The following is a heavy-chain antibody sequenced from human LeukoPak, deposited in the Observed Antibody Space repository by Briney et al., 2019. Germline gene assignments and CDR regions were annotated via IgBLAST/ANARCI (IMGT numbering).Heavy chain of an antibody. V-gene: IGHV4-34*01. D-gene: IGHD3-10*02. CDR2: INHSGST. Sequence: SETLSLTCTVSGGFISNYYWSWIRQPPGKGLEWIGEINHSGSTNYNPSLKSRVTISVDTSKNQFSLKLSSVTAADTAVYYCARSTGDVRSWFDPWGQGTLVTVSS. J-gene: IGHJ5*02. CDR1: GGFISNYY. CDR3: ARSTGDVRSWFDP.